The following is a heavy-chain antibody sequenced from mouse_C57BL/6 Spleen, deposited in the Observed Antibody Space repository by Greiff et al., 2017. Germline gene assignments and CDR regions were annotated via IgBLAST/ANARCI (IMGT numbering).Heavy chain of an antibody. CDR2: IYIGNGYT. CDR3: ARRRGAPELYDAYWYFDV. Sequence: EVQLQQSGAELVRPGSSVKMSCKTSGYTFTSYGINWVKQRPGQGLEWIGYIYIGNGYTEYNEQFKGKATLTSDTSSSTAYMQLSSLTSEDSAIYFCARRRGAPELYDAYWYFDVWGTGTTVTVSS. CDR1: GYTFTSYG. V-gene: IGHV1-58*01. J-gene: IGHJ1*03. D-gene: IGHD2-3*01.